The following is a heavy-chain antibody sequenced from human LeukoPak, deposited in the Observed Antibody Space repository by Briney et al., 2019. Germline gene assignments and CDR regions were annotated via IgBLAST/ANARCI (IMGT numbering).Heavy chain of an antibody. CDR2: ISSSSSTI. CDR3: ARERGYYYDSSGYRTFDY. J-gene: IGHJ4*02. D-gene: IGHD3-22*01. V-gene: IGHV3-48*01. Sequence: LPGGSLRLSCAASGFTFDDYGMSWVRQAPGKGLEWVSYISSSSSTIYYADSVKGRFTISRDNAKNSLYLQMNSLRAEDTAVYYCARERGYYYDSSGYRTFDYWGQGTLVTVSS. CDR1: GFTFDDYG.